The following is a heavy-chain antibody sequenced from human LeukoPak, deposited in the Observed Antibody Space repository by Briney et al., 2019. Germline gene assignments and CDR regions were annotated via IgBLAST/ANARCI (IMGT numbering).Heavy chain of an antibody. V-gene: IGHV3-7*04. J-gene: IGHJ4*02. Sequence: GGSPRLSCEASGFTFSSYWMSWVRQAPGKGLEWVANIKQDGSEKYYVDSVKGRFTISRDNAKNSLYLQMNSLRAEDTAVYYCARVFPPPYYYDSSGYYDYWGQGTLVTVSS. CDR3: ARVFPPPYYYDSSGYYDY. CDR1: GFTFSSYW. CDR2: IKQDGSEK. D-gene: IGHD3-22*01.